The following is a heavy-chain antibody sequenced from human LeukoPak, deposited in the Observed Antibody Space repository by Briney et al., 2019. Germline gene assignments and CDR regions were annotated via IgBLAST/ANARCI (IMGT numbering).Heavy chain of an antibody. Sequence: PGGSLRLSCAASGFTFSSYAMSWVRQAPGKGLEWVSAISGSGGSTYYADSVKGRFTISRDNSKNSLYLQMNSLRDEDTAVYYCARVWGLAVAGGEIEYWGQGTLVTVSS. J-gene: IGHJ4*02. CDR2: ISGSGGST. D-gene: IGHD6-13*01. CDR1: GFTFSSYA. CDR3: ARVWGLAVAGGEIEY. V-gene: IGHV3-23*01.